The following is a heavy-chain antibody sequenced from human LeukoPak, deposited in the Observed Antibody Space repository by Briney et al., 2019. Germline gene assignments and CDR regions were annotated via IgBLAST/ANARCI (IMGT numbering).Heavy chain of an antibody. V-gene: IGHV3-30-3*01. D-gene: IGHD3-10*01. CDR1: GFSFSDYS. CDR3: ARVALWFGELLGAFDI. CDR2: ISSDGNTK. J-gene: IGHJ3*02. Sequence: GRSLRLSCAASGFSFSDYSLHWVRQAPGKGLEWVAIISSDGNTKYYTDSVKGRFTISRDNAKNSLYLQMNSLKAEDTAVYYCARVALWFGELLGAFDIWGQGTMVTVSS.